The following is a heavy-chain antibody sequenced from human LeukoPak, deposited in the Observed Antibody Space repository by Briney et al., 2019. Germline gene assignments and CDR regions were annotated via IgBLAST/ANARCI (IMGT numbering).Heavy chain of an antibody. CDR2: IYNSGST. CDR1: GASISRYY. J-gene: IGHJ4*02. Sequence: PSETLSLTCAVSGASISRYYWSWIRQPPGKGLEWIGYIYNSGSTNYNPSLKSRVTISVDTSKNQFSLKLSSVTAADTAVYYCARGGPFMITFGGGRTRYFDYWGQGTLVTVSS. V-gene: IGHV4-59*08. D-gene: IGHD3-16*01. CDR3: ARGGPFMITFGGGRTRYFDY.